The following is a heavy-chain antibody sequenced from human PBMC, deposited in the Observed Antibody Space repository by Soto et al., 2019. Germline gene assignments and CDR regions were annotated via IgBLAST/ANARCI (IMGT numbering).Heavy chain of an antibody. J-gene: IGHJ4*02. Sequence: EASVKVSCKASGYTFTGYYMHWVRQAPGQGLEWMGWINPNSGGTNYAQKFQGRVTMTRDTSISTAYMELSRLRSDDTAVYYCARSPVLGYSYGCDYWGQGTLVTVSS. D-gene: IGHD5-18*01. CDR3: ARSPVLGYSYGCDY. CDR2: INPNSGGT. V-gene: IGHV1-2*02. CDR1: GYTFTGYY.